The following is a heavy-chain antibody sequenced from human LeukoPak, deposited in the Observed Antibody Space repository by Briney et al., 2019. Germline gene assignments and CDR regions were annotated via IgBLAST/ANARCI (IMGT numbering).Heavy chain of an antibody. Sequence: GGSLRLSCAASGFTVSSNYMSWVRQAPGKGLEWVSVIYSGGSTYHADSVNGRFTISRDNSKNTLYLQMNSLRAEDTAVYYCARARWLDWWGQGTLVTVSS. CDR1: GFTVSSNY. CDR3: ARARWLDW. CDR2: IYSGGST. J-gene: IGHJ5*01. V-gene: IGHV3-53*01.